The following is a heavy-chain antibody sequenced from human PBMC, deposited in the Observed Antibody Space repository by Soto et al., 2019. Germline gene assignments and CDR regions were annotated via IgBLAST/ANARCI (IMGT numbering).Heavy chain of an antibody. D-gene: IGHD6-19*01. CDR3: ARGPTGWYGYDY. V-gene: IGHV3-74*01. CDR2: INSDGSTT. J-gene: IGHJ4*02. CDR1: GFTFSISW. Sequence: EVQLVESGGGLVQPGGALRQSCAAAGFTFSISWMHWVRQPPGKGLVWVSRINSDGSTTNYADSVKGRFTISRDNAKNTQYLQMNSLRAEDTAVYYCARGPTGWYGYDYSGQGTLVTVSS.